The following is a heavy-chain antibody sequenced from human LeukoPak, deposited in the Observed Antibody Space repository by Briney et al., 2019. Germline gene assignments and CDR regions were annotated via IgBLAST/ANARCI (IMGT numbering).Heavy chain of an antibody. D-gene: IGHD5-18*01. Sequence: SVKVSCKASGGTFSSYAISWVRQAPGQGLEWMVRIIPIFGTANYAQKFQGRVTITTDESTSTAYMELSSLRSEDTAVYYCARDGYSYDGWFDPWGQGTLVTVSS. CDR2: IIPIFGTA. V-gene: IGHV1-69*05. CDR3: ARDGYSYDGWFDP. CDR1: GGTFSSYA. J-gene: IGHJ5*02.